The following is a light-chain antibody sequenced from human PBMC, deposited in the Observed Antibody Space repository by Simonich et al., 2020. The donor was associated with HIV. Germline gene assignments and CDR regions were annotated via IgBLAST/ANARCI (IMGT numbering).Light chain of an antibody. CDR1: QRLISNY. V-gene: IGKV3-20*01. J-gene: IGKJ2*01. CDR2: GAS. CDR3: QQYDNWPLL. Sequence: EIVLTQSPDTLSLSPGERATLSCSARQRLISNYLARSQQKPGLAPRLLIYGASGRATGIPDRFSGSGSGADFTLTISRLEPEDFAVYYCQQYDNWPLLFGQGTKLEIK.